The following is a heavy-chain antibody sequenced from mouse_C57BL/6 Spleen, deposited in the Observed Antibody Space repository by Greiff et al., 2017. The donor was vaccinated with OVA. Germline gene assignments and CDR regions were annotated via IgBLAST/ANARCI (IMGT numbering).Heavy chain of an antibody. CDR1: GYAFSSYW. CDR3: AREDSSGPWFAY. V-gene: IGHV1-80*01. CDR2: IYPGDGDT. Sequence: QVHVKQSGAELVKPGASVKISCKASGYAFSSYWMNWVKQRPGKGLEWIGQIYPGDGDTNYNGKFKGKATLTADKSSSTAYMQLSSLTSEDSAVYFCAREDSSGPWFAYWGQGTLVTVSA. D-gene: IGHD3-2*02. J-gene: IGHJ3*01.